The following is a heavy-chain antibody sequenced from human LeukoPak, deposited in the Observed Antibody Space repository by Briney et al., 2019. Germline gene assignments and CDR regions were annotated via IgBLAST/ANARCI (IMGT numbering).Heavy chain of an antibody. Sequence: ASVKVSCKASGGTFSSYAISWVRQAPGQGLEWMGGIIPIFGTANYAQKFQGRVTITADESTSTAYMELSSLRSEDTAVYYCARGAENGYCSSTSCYLGYWGQGTLVTVSS. CDR1: GGTFSSYA. J-gene: IGHJ4*02. D-gene: IGHD2-2*01. CDR2: IIPIFGTA. CDR3: ARGAENGYCSSTSCYLGY. V-gene: IGHV1-69*13.